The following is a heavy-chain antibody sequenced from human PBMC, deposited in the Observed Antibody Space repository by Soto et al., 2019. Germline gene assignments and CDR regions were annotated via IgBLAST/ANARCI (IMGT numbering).Heavy chain of an antibody. CDR1: GYRFTSYD. V-gene: IGHV1-8*01. CDR2: MDPKTGNT. J-gene: IGHJ1*01. CDR3: ARGTGRPQH. Sequence: RASVKVSCKASGYRFTSYDINWVRQATGQGLEWMGWMDPKTGNTDYGQKFQGRVTMTRNTSISTAYMELSSLTSEDTPVYYCARGTGRPQHWRQGLRVTVSS.